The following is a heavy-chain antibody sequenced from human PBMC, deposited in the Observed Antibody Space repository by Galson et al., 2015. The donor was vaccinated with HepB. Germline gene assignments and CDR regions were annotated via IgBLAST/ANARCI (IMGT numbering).Heavy chain of an antibody. CDR3: ARNRYCSSTSCYPYYYYMDV. V-gene: IGHV1-69*13. Sequence: SVKVSCKASGGTFSSYAISWVRQAPGQELEWMGGIIPIFGTANYAQKFQGRATITADESTCTAYMELSSLSSEDTAVYYCARNRYCSSTSCYPYYYYMDVCGKGTTVTVSS. J-gene: IGHJ6*03. CDR1: GGTFSSYA. CDR2: IIPIFGTA. D-gene: IGHD2-2*01.